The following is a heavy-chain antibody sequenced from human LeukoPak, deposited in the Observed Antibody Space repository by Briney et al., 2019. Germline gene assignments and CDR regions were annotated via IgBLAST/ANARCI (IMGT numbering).Heavy chain of an antibody. CDR3: ARVSDSIWFGELLYFDY. CDR1: GFTFTTYW. Sequence: GGSLRLSCAASGFTFTTYWMTWVRQAPGKGLEWVASINQDGTEKYYVDSVKGRFTISRDNAKNSLYLQMNSLRAEDTAVYYCARVSDSIWFGELLYFDYWGQGTLVTVSS. V-gene: IGHV3-7*01. J-gene: IGHJ4*02. CDR2: INQDGTEK. D-gene: IGHD3-10*01.